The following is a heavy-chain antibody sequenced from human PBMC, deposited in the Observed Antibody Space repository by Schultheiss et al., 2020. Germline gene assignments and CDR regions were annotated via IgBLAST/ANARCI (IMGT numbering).Heavy chain of an antibody. D-gene: IGHD3-9*01. CDR1: GFTFSSYA. Sequence: GESLKISCAASGFTFSSYAMSWVRQAPGKGLEWVSGISTSGGSTYYADSVKGRFTISRDNSKNTLYLQMNSLRAEDTAVYYCAKDPSPDILTGYYPGNYYYGMDVWGQGTTVTVSS. CDR3: AKDPSPDILTGYYPGNYYYGMDV. V-gene: IGHV3-23*01. J-gene: IGHJ6*02. CDR2: ISTSGGST.